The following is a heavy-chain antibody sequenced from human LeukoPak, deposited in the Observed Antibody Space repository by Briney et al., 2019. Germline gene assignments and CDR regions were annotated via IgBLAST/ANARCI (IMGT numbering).Heavy chain of an antibody. Sequence: TGGSLRLSCAASGLTVSSNYMSWVRQAPGKTLEWVSVIYSGGSTYYADSVKGRFTISRDNSKNTLYLQMNSLRAEDTAVYYCVKERVRLLLDYWGQGTLVTVSS. V-gene: IGHV3-53*01. CDR1: GLTVSSNY. D-gene: IGHD3-22*01. CDR2: IYSGGST. CDR3: VKERVRLLLDY. J-gene: IGHJ4*02.